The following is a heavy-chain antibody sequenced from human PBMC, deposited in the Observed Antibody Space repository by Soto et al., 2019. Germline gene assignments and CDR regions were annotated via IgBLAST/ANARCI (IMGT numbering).Heavy chain of an antibody. J-gene: IGHJ6*02. CDR2: IKSKTDGGTT. CDR1: GFTFSNAW. D-gene: IGHD6-19*01. V-gene: IGHV3-15*07. CDR3: TTTSLAPRGSGWYYYGMDV. Sequence: GGSLRLTCAASGFTFSNAWMNWVRQAPGKGLEWVGRIKSKTDGGTTDYAAPVKGRFTISRDDSKNTLYLQMNSLKTEDTAVYYCTTTSLAPRGSGWYYYGMDVWGHGTTVTVSS.